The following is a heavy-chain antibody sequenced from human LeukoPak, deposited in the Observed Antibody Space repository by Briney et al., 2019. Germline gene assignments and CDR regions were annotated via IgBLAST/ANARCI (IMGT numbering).Heavy chain of an antibody. D-gene: IGHD6-19*01. CDR1: GGSISSSSYY. CDR2: IHYSGST. V-gene: IGHV4-39*01. Sequence: PSETLSLTCTVSGGSISSSSYYWGWIRQPPGKGLEWIGSIHYSGSTYYNPSLKSRVTISVDTSKNQFSLKLSSVTAADTAVYYCARHGGSGWYPTDNWFDPWGQGTLVGDSS. J-gene: IGHJ5*02. CDR3: ARHGGSGWYPTDNWFDP.